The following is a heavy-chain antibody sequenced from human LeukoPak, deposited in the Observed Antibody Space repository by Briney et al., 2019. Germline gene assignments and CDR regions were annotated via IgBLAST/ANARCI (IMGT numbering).Heavy chain of an antibody. Sequence: PGGSLRLSCAASGFSVSTNYMNWVRQAPGKGLEWVSVLYSGGSTYYADSVKGRFTISRDISKNTLYLQMNSLRVEDTAIYYCAKARDWYFDLWGRGTLVTVSS. CDR3: AKARDWYFDL. CDR2: LYSGGST. J-gene: IGHJ2*01. V-gene: IGHV3-53*01. CDR1: GFSVSTNY.